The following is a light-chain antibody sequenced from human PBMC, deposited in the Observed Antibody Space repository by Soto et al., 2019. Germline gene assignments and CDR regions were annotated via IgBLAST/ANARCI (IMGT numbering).Light chain of an antibody. CDR2: DAS. Sequence: EIVLTQSPGTLSLSPGERATLSCRASQSVSSSYLAWYQQKPGQAPRLLIYDASSRATGIPDRFSGSGSGTDFTLTINSLQPDDFATYYCQQYSVYWTFGQGTKVDIK. J-gene: IGKJ1*01. CDR3: QQYSVYWT. V-gene: IGKV3-20*01. CDR1: QSVSSSY.